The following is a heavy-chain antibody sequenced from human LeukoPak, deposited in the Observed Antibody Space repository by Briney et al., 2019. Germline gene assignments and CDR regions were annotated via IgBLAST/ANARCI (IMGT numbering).Heavy chain of an antibody. Sequence: GGSLRLTCAASGFRFNTYWMSWVRQAPGKGLEWVANIKQDGNEKYYADSVKGRFTISRDNGKNSLDLQMNSLRADDTAVYYCARDTLGAGEDANYAVYYFDYWGQGTVVTVSS. V-gene: IGHV3-7*01. D-gene: IGHD4/OR15-4a*01. J-gene: IGHJ4*02. CDR2: IKQDGNEK. CDR1: GFRFNTYW. CDR3: ARDTLGAGEDANYAVYYFDY.